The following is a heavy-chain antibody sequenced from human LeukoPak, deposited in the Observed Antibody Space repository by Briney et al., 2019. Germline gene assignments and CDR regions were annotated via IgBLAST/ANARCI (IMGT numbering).Heavy chain of an antibody. V-gene: IGHV3-7*01. CDR1: GFTFSNYW. Sequence: GGFLRLSCAASGFTFSNYWMNWVRQAPGKGLEWVASIQRDGSEKYYVESVKGRFTISRDNAKNSLYLQMNSLRAEDTAVYYCARQGYSSGKWGQGTLVTVSS. D-gene: IGHD6-19*01. J-gene: IGHJ4*02. CDR3: ARQGYSSGK. CDR2: IQRDGSEK.